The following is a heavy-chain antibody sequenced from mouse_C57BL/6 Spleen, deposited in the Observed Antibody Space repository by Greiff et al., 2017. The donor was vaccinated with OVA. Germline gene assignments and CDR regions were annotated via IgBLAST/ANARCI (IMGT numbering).Heavy chain of an antibody. CDR2: IYPGDGDT. CDR1: GYAFSSYW. CDR3: ARFYYGNPGYFDY. J-gene: IGHJ2*01. V-gene: IGHV1-80*01. D-gene: IGHD2-1*01. Sequence: QVQLQQSGAELVKPGASVKISCKASGYAFSSYWMNWVKQRPGKGLEWIGQIYPGDGDTNYNGKFKGKATLTADKSSSTAYMQLSSLTSEDSAVYFCARFYYGNPGYFDYWGQGTTLTVSS.